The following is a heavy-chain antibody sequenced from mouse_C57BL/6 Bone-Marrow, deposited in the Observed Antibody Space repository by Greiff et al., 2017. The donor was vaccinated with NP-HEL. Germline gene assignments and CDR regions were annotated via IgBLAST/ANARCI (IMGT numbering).Heavy chain of an antibody. CDR1: GFTFSSYA. V-gene: IGHV5-9-1*02. Sequence: EVMLVESGEGLVKPGGSLKLSCAASGFTFSSYAMSWVRQTPEKRLEWVAYISSGGDYIYYADTVKGRFTIYRDNDRNTLYLQMSSLKSEDTAMYYCTRDLYYGSSLAWFAYWGQGTLVTVSA. D-gene: IGHD1-1*01. J-gene: IGHJ3*01. CDR3: TRDLYYGSSLAWFAY. CDR2: ISSGGDYI.